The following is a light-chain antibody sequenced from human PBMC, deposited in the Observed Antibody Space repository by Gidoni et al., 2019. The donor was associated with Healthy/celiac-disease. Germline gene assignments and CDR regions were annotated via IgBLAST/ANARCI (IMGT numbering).Light chain of an antibody. CDR3: QQYNNWPLT. J-gene: IGKJ4*01. CDR1: QSVSSN. CDR2: GAS. Sequence: EIVMTQPPATLSVSPGERATLSCRASQSVSSNLAWYQQQPGQAPRLLIYGASTRATGIPARFSGSGSGTEFPLPISSLQSEDFAVYYCQQYNNWPLTFGGGTKVEIK. V-gene: IGKV3-15*01.